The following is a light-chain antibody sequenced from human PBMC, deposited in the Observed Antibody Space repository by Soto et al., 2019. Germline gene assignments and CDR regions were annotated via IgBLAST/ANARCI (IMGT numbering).Light chain of an antibody. Sequence: QSALTQSPSASGSPGRSVTISCTGTKNDIGVYDFVSWYQHHPGKAPRLIIYEVVQRPSGVPDRFSGSKSGNTASLTVSGPQAADEADYFCKSYAGSNTYVFGSGTKVTVL. V-gene: IGLV2-8*01. J-gene: IGLJ1*01. CDR3: KSYAGSNTYV. CDR1: KNDIGVYDF. CDR2: EVV.